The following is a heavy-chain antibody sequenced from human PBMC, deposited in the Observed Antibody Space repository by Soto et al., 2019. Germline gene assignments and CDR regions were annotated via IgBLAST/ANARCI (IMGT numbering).Heavy chain of an antibody. D-gene: IGHD6-19*01. CDR1: GFTFSSYA. CDR3: ASRTSGWYFDY. J-gene: IGHJ4*02. Sequence: EVQLLESGGGLVQPGGSLRLSCTASGFTFSSYAMNWVRQAPGKGLEWVSVISGSGGSTYYAASVKGRCTISRDNSKNKLYLQMSSLRAEDTAVYYCASRTSGWYFDYWGQGTLVTVSS. V-gene: IGHV3-23*01. CDR2: ISGSGGST.